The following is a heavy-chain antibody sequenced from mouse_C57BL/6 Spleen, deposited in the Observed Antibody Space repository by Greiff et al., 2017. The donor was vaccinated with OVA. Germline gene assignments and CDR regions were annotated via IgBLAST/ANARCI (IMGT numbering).Heavy chain of an antibody. Sequence: QVQLKQPGAELVKPGASVKLSCKASGYTFTSYWMHWVKQRPGQGLEWIGMIHPNSGSTNYNEKFKSKATLTVDKSSSTAYMQLSSLTSEDSAVYYCAKGRDYDSHFDYWGQGTTLTVSS. CDR3: AKGRDYDSHFDY. D-gene: IGHD2-4*01. CDR2: IHPNSGST. CDR1: GYTFTSYW. V-gene: IGHV1-64*01. J-gene: IGHJ2*01.